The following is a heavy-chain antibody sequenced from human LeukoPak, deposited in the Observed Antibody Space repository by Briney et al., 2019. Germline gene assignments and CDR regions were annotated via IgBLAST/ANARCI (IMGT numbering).Heavy chain of an antibody. CDR2: ISYDGSNK. J-gene: IGHJ5*02. CDR1: GFTFSSYG. V-gene: IGHV3-30*18. CDR3: AKGLTIFGVVTNWFDP. Sequence: GGSLRLSCAASGFTFSSYGMHWVRQAPGKGLEWVAVISYDGSNKYYADSVKGRFTIPRDNSKNTLYLQMNSLRAEDTAVYYCAKGLTIFGVVTNWFDPWGQGTLVTVSS. D-gene: IGHD3-3*01.